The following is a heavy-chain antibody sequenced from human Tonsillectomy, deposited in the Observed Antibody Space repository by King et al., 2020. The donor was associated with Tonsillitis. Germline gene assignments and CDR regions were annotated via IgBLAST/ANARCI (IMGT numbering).Heavy chain of an antibody. CDR2: IYSGGTT. Sequence: VQLVESGGGLIQPGGSLRLSCAASGFIVNKYYMSWVRQAPGKGLEWVSVIYSGGTTNYADSVKGRFTISRDNYKNTVFLQMDSLRAGDPAVYYCARDGHSCRWLVLSPSFDIWGQGTLVTVSS. CDR3: ARDGHSCRWLVLSPSFDI. V-gene: IGHV3-53*01. J-gene: IGHJ3*02. D-gene: IGHD6-13*01. CDR1: GFIVNKYY.